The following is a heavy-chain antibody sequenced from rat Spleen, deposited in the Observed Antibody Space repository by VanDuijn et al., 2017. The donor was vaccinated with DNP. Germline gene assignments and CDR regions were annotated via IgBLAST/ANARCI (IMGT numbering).Heavy chain of an antibody. CDR1: GFTFSNYG. V-gene: IGHV5S13*01. D-gene: IGHD1-10*01. Sequence: EVQLVESGGGLVQPGRSLKLSCAVSGFTFSNYGMAWVRQAPTRGLEWVAYISSDGGTTYYGDSVKGRFTISRDNAKTTLYLQMNSLRSEDMATYYCARRLYNNYAMDAWGQGTSVTVSS. CDR2: ISSDGGTT. CDR3: ARRLYNNYAMDA. J-gene: IGHJ4*01.